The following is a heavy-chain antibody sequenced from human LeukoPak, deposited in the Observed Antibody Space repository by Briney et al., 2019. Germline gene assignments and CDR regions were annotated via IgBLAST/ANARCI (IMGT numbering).Heavy chain of an antibody. CDR3: AKDREVKYCGGGGCYGREDS. J-gene: IGHJ4*02. V-gene: IGHV3-23*01. D-gene: IGHD2-15*01. CDR2: ISGTGSTT. Sequence: GGSLRLSCAASGFRFSNFAMSWVRQAPGKGLKWVSGISGTGSTTYYADSVKGRFTISRDNSKNTLYVQVNSLRAEDTAVYYCAKDREVKYCGGGGCYGREDSWGQGTLVIVSS. CDR1: GFRFSNFA.